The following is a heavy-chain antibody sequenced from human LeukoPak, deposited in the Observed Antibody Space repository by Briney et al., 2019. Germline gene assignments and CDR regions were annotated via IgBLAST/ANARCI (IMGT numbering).Heavy chain of an antibody. J-gene: IGHJ4*02. Sequence: PSETLSLTCTVSGGSISSYYWSWIRQPPGKGLEWIGYIYYSGSTNYNPSLKSRVTISVDTSKNQFSLKLSSVTAADTAVYYYARDPYGSGIFDYWGQGTLVTVSS. CDR3: ARDPYGSGIFDY. CDR1: GGSISSYY. V-gene: IGHV4-59*01. D-gene: IGHD3-10*01. CDR2: IYYSGST.